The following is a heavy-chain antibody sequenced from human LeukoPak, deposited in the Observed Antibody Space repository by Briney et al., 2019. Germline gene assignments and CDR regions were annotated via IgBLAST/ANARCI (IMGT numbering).Heavy chain of an antibody. CDR1: GVSFGGYD. Sequence: GGSLRLSCAPSGVSFGGYDMYWVRQAPGRGLEWASSVTAIGSYRSYADSGKGRFTISRDNAKNSVFLEMNSLRAEDTAVYYCARPYYDFWSGYPYFDYWGQGTLVTVSS. J-gene: IGHJ4*02. CDR2: VTAIGSYR. D-gene: IGHD3-3*01. CDR3: ARPYYDFWSGYPYFDY. V-gene: IGHV3-21*01.